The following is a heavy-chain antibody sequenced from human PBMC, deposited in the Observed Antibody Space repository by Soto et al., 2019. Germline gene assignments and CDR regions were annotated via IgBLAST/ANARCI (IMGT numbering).Heavy chain of an antibody. CDR3: ARVSGGPGGEYFDY. D-gene: IGHD3-16*01. CDR1: GFTFSSYS. Sequence: GGSLRLSCAASGFTFSSYSMNWVRQAPGKGLEWVSSISSSSSYIYYADSVKGRFTISRDNAKNSLYLQMNSLRAEDTAVYYCARVSGGPGGEYFDYWGQGTLVTVSS. J-gene: IGHJ4*02. CDR2: ISSSSSYI. V-gene: IGHV3-21*01.